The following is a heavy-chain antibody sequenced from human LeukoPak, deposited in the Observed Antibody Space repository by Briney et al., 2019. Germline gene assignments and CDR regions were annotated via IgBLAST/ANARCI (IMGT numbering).Heavy chain of an antibody. CDR2: IIPIFGTA. V-gene: IGHV1-69*06. CDR3: ARVLLLGYSTNYYYGMDV. Sequence: SVKVSSKASGGTFSSYAISWVRQAPGQGLEWMGGIIPIFGTANYAQKFQGRVTITADKSTSTAYMELSSLRSEDTAVYYCARVLLLGYSTNYYYGMDVWGKGTTVTVSS. D-gene: IGHD6-13*01. J-gene: IGHJ6*04. CDR1: GGTFSSYA.